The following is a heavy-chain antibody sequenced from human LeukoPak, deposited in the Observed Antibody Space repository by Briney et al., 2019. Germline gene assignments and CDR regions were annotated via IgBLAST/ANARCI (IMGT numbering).Heavy chain of an antibody. CDR1: GFTFRTYG. D-gene: IGHD3-3*01. CDR2: IRFDGTNK. Sequence: PGGSLRLSCTASGFTFRTYGMHWVRQAPGKGLEWVAVIRFDGTNKYYADSVKGRFTISRDNSKNTLYLEMNSLRAEDTAVYYCAREADFWSGYYHYTDVWGKGTTVTVSS. CDR3: AREADFWSGYYHYTDV. J-gene: IGHJ6*03. V-gene: IGHV3-33*01.